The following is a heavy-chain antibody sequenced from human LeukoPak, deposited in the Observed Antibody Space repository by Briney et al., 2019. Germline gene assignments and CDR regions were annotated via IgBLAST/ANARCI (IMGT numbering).Heavy chain of an antibody. Sequence: ASVKVSCTVSGYTLTELSMHWVRQAPGKGLEWMGGFDPEDGETIYAQKFQGRVTMTEDTSTDTAYMELSSLRSEDTAVYYCATYGNYYDSTGPFDYWGQGTLVTVSS. CDR3: ATYGNYYDSTGPFDY. CDR2: FDPEDGET. J-gene: IGHJ4*02. V-gene: IGHV1-24*01. CDR1: GYTLTELS. D-gene: IGHD3-22*01.